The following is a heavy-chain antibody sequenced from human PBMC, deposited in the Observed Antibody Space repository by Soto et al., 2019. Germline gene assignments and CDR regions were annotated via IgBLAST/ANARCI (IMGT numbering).Heavy chain of an antibody. CDR3: AGMPYTSGLRFDP. V-gene: IGHV4-30-2*01. Sequence: LSLTCNMSGDSYSISTYSWSWIRQPPGKALQWIGFIYQSGVTSYNPSLASRVSLSLDRSNNQCSLKLKSVTAADTAVYFCAGMPYTSGLRFDPWGPGTLVTVSS. J-gene: IGHJ5*02. CDR1: GDSYSISTYS. CDR2: IYQSGVT. D-gene: IGHD6-19*01.